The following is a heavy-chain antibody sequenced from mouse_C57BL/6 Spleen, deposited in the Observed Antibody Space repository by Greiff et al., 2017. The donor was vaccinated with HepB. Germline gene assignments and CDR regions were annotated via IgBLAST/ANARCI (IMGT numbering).Heavy chain of an antibody. V-gene: IGHV1-22*01. D-gene: IGHD1-1*01. J-gene: IGHJ4*01. CDR1: GYTFTDYN. CDR2: INPNNGGT. Sequence: EVQLQQSGPELVKPGASVKMSCKASGYTFTDYNMHWVKQSHGKSLEWIGYINPNNGGTSYNQKFKGKATLTVNKSSSTAYMELRSLTSEDSAVYYCAIEDYGSSYAMDYWGQGTSVTVSS. CDR3: AIEDYGSSYAMDY.